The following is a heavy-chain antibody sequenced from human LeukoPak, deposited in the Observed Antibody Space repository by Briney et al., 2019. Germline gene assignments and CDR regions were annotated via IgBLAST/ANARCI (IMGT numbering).Heavy chain of an antibody. D-gene: IGHD6-6*01. CDR2: ISSSSSYI. J-gene: IGHJ4*02. CDR3: AREGSSSDPYYFDY. V-gene: IGHV3-21*01. Sequence: PGGSLRLSCAASGFTFSSYSMNWVRQAPGKGPEWVSSISSSSSYIYYADSVKGRFTISRDNAKNSLYLQMNSLRAEDTAVYYCAREGSSSDPYYFDYWGQGTLVTVSS. CDR1: GFTFSSYS.